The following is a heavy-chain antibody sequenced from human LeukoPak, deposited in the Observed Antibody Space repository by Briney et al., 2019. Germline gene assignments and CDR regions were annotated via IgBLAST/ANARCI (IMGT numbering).Heavy chain of an antibody. D-gene: IGHD6-6*01. V-gene: IGHV1-69*06. Sequence: SVKVSCKASGGTFSSYAISWVRQAPGQGLEWMGGIIPIFGTANYAQKFQGRVTITADKSTSTAYMELSSLRSEDTAVYYCARAGSSSVSYYYYYMDVWGKGTTVTVPS. J-gene: IGHJ6*03. CDR1: GGTFSSYA. CDR3: ARAGSSSVSYYYYYMDV. CDR2: IIPIFGTA.